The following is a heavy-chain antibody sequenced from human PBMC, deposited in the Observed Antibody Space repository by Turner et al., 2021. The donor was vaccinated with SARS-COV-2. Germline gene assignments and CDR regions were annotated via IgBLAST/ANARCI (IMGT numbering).Heavy chain of an antibody. Sequence: QVQLVESGGGVVQTGRSLRLFCSAYGFIFSSYAMLWVRQAPGKGLEWVAFMSFVGSDEYYAESVKCRFTISRDNSKNTLYLQMNSHIHEDTALYYCARELFDRAYTSVLYGLADYWGQGTLVTVSS. J-gene: IGHJ4*02. CDR2: MSFVGSDE. V-gene: IGHV3-30-3*01. CDR1: GFIFSSYA. CDR3: ARELFDRAYTSVLYGLADY. D-gene: IGHD6-19*01.